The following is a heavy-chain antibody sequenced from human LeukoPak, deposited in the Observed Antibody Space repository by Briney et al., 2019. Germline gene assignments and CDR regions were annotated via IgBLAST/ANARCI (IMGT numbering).Heavy chain of an antibody. D-gene: IGHD1-26*01. J-gene: IGHJ4*02. V-gene: IGHV4-59*11. CDR2: IHYSGST. Sequence: SETLSLTCTVSGGSISSHFWSWIRQPPGKGLEWIGYIHYSGSTNYNPSLKSRVTISVDTSKNQFSPKLSSVTAADTAVYYCARDGYSGSSLFDYWGQRTLVTVSS. CDR1: GGSISSHF. CDR3: ARDGYSGSSLFDY.